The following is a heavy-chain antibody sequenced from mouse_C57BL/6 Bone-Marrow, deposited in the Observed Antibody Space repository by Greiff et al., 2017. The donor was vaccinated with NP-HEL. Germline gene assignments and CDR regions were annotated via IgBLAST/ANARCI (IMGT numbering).Heavy chain of an antibody. CDR3: ARNSHYYGSSRFDY. V-gene: IGHV2-9-1*01. Sequence: VHLVESGPGLVAPSQSLSITCTVSGFSLTSYAISWVRQPPGKGLEWLGVIWTGGGTNYNSALKSRLSISKDNSKSQVFLKMNSLQTDDTARYYCARNSHYYGSSRFDYWGQGTTLTVSS. CDR2: IWTGGGT. J-gene: IGHJ2*01. CDR1: GFSLTSYA. D-gene: IGHD1-1*01.